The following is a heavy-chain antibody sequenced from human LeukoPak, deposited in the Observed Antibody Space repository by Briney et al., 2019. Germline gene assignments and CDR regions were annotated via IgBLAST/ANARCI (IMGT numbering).Heavy chain of an antibody. Sequence: PGGSLRLSCTASGFSFASYAMNWVRQAPGKGLEWVSGISGSGSVTYYADSVKSRFTISRDNSKNTLYLQMNSLRAEDTAVYYCAKNLDSSGYYYVSAPGDYWGQGTLVTVSS. J-gene: IGHJ4*02. CDR3: AKNLDSSGYYYVSAPGDY. CDR1: GFSFASYA. V-gene: IGHV3-23*01. CDR2: ISGSGSVT. D-gene: IGHD3-22*01.